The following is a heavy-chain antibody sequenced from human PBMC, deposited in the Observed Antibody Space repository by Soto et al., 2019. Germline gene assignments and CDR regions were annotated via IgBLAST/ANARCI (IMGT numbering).Heavy chain of an antibody. J-gene: IGHJ6*02. D-gene: IGHD3-3*01. CDR3: ARDYDLAYYAMDV. Sequence: SETLSLTCTVSVGSISSSYWSWIRQPPGKRLEWIGYISYRGSTKYNPSLKSRVTISIDPSRNQFSLKLSSVTAADTAVYYCARDYDLAYYAMDVWGQGTTVTVSS. CDR2: ISYRGST. CDR1: VGSISSSY. V-gene: IGHV4-59*01.